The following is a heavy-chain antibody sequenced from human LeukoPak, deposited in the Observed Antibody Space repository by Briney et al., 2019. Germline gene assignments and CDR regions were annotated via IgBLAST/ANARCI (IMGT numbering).Heavy chain of an antibody. CDR3: ARSPYGSGSYSYFDY. Sequence: ASVKVSCKASGYTFTSYGISWVRQAPGQGLEWMGWISAYNGNTNYAQKFQGRVTITADKSTSTAYMELSSLRSEDTAVYYCARSPYGSGSYSYFDYWGQGTLVTVSS. CDR1: GYTFTSYG. V-gene: IGHV1-18*01. D-gene: IGHD3-10*01. J-gene: IGHJ4*02. CDR2: ISAYNGNT.